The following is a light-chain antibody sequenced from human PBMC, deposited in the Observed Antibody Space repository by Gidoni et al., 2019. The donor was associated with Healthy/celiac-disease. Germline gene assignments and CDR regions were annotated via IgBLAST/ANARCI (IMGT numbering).Light chain of an antibody. Sequence: SVLTQPHSASGTPGQRVTISCSGSSSNIGSNTVTWYQQLPATATKLLIYSKHQRPSGVPDRFSGSKSGTSASLAISGLQSEDEADYYCAAWDDSLNYVFGTGTKVTVL. V-gene: IGLV1-44*01. CDR1: SSNIGSNT. CDR2: SKH. CDR3: AAWDDSLNYV. J-gene: IGLJ1*01.